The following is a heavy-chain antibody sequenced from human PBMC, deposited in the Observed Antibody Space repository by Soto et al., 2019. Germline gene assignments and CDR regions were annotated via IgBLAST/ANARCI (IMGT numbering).Heavy chain of an antibody. CDR3: TTDLSENPFDY. CDR2: IKSKTDGGTT. Sequence: GESLKISCAASGFTFSNAWMSWVRQAPGKGLEWVGRIKSKTDGGTTDYAAPVKGRFTISRDDSKNTLYLQMNSLKTEDTAVYYCTTDLSENPFDYWGQGTLVTVSS. J-gene: IGHJ4*02. V-gene: IGHV3-15*01. CDR1: GFTFSNAW.